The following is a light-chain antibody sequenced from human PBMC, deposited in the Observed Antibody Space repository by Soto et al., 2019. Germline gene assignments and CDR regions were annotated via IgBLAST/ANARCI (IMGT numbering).Light chain of an antibody. Sequence: QSVLTQPASVSGSPGQSITISCTGTSSDVGGYNYVSWYQQHPGKAPKLMIYEVSNRPSGISNHFSGSKSGNTASLTISGLXAEDEADYYCSSYAGSNNSYVFGTGTKVTVL. V-gene: IGLV2-14*01. CDR2: EVS. CDR1: SSDVGGYNY. J-gene: IGLJ1*01. CDR3: SSYAGSNNSYV.